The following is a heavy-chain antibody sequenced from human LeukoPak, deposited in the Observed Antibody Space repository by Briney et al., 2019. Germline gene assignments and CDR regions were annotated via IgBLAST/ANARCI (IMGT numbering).Heavy chain of an antibody. CDR2: IYYSGST. J-gene: IGHJ4*02. V-gene: IGHV4-30-4*08. Sequence: SETLSLTCTVSGGSISSSSYYWGWIRQPPGKGLEWIGYIYYSGSTYYNPSLKSRVTISVDTSKNQFSLKLSSVTAADTAVYYCAREGRDGYNPLDYWGQGTLVTVSS. D-gene: IGHD5-24*01. CDR1: GGSISSSSYY. CDR3: AREGRDGYNPLDY.